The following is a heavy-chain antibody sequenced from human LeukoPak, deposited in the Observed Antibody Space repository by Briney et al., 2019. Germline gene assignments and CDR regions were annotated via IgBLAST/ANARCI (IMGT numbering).Heavy chain of an antibody. CDR1: GFTVSSNY. D-gene: IGHD6-19*01. J-gene: IGHJ4*02. CDR2: ISSSSSYI. CDR3: ARAGVAGTEGHFDY. V-gene: IGHV3-21*01. Sequence: GGSLRLSCAASGFTVSSNYMSWVRQAPGKGLEWVSSISSSSSYIYYADSVKGRFTISRDNAKNSLYLQMNSLRAEDTAVYYCARAGVAGTEGHFDYWGQGTLVTVSS.